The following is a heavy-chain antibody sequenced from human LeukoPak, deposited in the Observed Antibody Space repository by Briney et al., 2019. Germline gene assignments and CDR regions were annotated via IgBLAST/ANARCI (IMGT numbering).Heavy chain of an antibody. Sequence: PGGSLRLSCAASGFTFSSYAMSWVRQAPGKGLEWVSAISGSGGSTYYADSVKGRFTISRDNSKNTLYLQMNSLRAEDTAVYHCVYDYIWGSYRSAYYFDYWGQGTLVTVSS. CDR2: ISGSGGST. CDR1: GFTFSSYA. J-gene: IGHJ4*02. V-gene: IGHV3-23*01. CDR3: VYDYIWGSYRSAYYFDY. D-gene: IGHD3-16*02.